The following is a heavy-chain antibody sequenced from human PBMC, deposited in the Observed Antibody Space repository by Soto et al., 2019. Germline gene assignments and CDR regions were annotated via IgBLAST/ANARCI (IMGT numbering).Heavy chain of an antibody. J-gene: IGHJ6*02. D-gene: IGHD4-4*01. CDR1: GGTFSSSA. CDR3: ARDNDRLQLGGNYYYILDV. Sequence: QVQLVQSGAEMKEPGSSVKVSCKTSGGTFSSSAISWLRPAPGQGLEWMGGIIPLFRTPDYAQKFQGRVTIAADESTSTAYMELSSPRPEDTAVYYCARDNDRLQLGGNYYYILDVWGQGTTITVSS. V-gene: IGHV1-69*12. CDR2: IIPLFRTP.